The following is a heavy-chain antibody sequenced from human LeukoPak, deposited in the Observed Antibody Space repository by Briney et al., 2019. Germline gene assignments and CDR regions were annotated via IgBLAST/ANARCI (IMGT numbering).Heavy chain of an antibody. Sequence: GGSLRLSCAASGFTFSNYAMHWVRQAPGKGLEWVAVISFAGNGEFYADSVKGRFTISRDNPKNTLYLQMNSLRPEDTAMYYCAKDEVGRYCSSTSCYSRFDYWGQGTLVTVSS. J-gene: IGHJ4*02. D-gene: IGHD2-2*02. V-gene: IGHV3-30*18. CDR1: GFTFSNYA. CDR2: ISFAGNGE. CDR3: AKDEVGRYCSSTSCYSRFDY.